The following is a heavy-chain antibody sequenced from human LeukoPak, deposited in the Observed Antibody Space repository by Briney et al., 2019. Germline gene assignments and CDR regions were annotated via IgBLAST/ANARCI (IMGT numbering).Heavy chain of an antibody. Sequence: SETLSLTCTVSGGSISSGSYYWSWIRQPAGKGLEWIGRIYTSGSTNYNPSLKSRVTISVDTSKNQFSLKLSSVTAADTAVYYCARDKADTAMVTYYYYYMDVWGKGTTVTISS. D-gene: IGHD5-18*01. CDR3: ARDKADTAMVTYYYYYMDV. CDR2: IYTSGST. CDR1: GGSISSGSYY. J-gene: IGHJ6*03. V-gene: IGHV4-61*02.